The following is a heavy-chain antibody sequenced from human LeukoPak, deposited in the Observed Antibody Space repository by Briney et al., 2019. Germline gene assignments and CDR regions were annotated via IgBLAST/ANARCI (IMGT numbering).Heavy chain of an antibody. CDR1: GGSFSGYY. J-gene: IGHJ5*02. CDR2: INHSEST. V-gene: IGHV4-34*01. CDR3: ARVRRSSQLGINWFDP. D-gene: IGHD7-27*01. Sequence: SETLSLTCAVYGGSFSGYYWSWIRQPPGKGLEWIGEINHSESTNYNPSLKSRVTISVDTSKNQFSLKLSSVTAADTAVYYCARVRRSSQLGINWFDPWGQGTLVTVSS.